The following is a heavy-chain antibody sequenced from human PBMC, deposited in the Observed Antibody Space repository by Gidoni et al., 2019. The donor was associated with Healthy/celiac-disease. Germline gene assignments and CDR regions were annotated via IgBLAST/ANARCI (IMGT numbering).Heavy chain of an antibody. V-gene: IGHV3-23*01. CDR1: GFTFSSYA. CDR3: ATTTLGDY. J-gene: IGHJ4*02. D-gene: IGHD3-16*01. Sequence: EVQRLESGGGVVQPGGALRLSGAASGFTFSSYAMSWVRQAPGKGLECVSAISGSGGSTSSADSVKGRFTISRDNSKNTLYLQMNSLRAEDTAVYYCATTTLGDYWGQGTLVTVSS. CDR2: ISGSGGST.